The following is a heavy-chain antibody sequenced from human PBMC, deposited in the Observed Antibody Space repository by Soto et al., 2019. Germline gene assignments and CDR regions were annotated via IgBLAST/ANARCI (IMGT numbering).Heavy chain of an antibody. CDR2: IIPIFGTA. CDR1: GGTFSSYA. Sequence: SVKVSCKASGGTFSSYAISWVRQAPGQGLEWMGGIIPIFGTANYAQKFQGRVTITADKSTSTAYMELSSLRSEDTAVYYCATGYYDSSGYRVYYGMDVWGQGTTVTVSS. J-gene: IGHJ6*02. CDR3: ATGYYDSSGYRVYYGMDV. D-gene: IGHD3-22*01. V-gene: IGHV1-69*06.